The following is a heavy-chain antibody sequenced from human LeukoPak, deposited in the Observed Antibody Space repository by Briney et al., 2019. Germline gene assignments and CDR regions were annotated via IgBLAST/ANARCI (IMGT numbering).Heavy chain of an antibody. CDR2: DYYSGSM. Sequence: SETLSLTCSVSGGSISSSSHYWGRIRQPPGKGLEWLGSDYYSGSMYYNPSLKSRVTISVDTSKNQFSLKLSSVTAADTAVYYCRYDLDAFDIWGQGTMVTVSS. D-gene: IGHD1-14*01. CDR3: RYDLDAFDI. J-gene: IGHJ3*02. V-gene: IGHV4-39*01. CDR1: GGSISSSSHY.